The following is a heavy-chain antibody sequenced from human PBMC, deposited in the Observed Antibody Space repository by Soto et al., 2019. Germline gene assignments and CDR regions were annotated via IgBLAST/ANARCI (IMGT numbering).Heavy chain of an antibody. CDR3: ARSPVSSSWTLDP. CDR1: GGTFSTYT. V-gene: IGHV1-69*13. CDR2: IIPIFGTT. D-gene: IGHD6-13*01. Sequence: SVKVSCKASGGTFSTYTITWVRQAPGQGLEWMGGIIPIFGTTNYARRFQGRVTITADESTSTAYMELSSLTSEDTAVYYCARSPVSSSWTLDPWGQGTMGTVS. J-gene: IGHJ5*02.